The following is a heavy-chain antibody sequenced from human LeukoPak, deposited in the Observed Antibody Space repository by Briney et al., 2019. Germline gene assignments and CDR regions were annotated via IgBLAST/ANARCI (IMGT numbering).Heavy chain of an antibody. CDR3: ARYGYSSSAGDY. D-gene: IGHD6-6*01. CDR1: GYSISSGYY. Sequence: PSETPSHTCVESGYSISSGYYWGWIRQPPGKGLEWIGNIYHSGSTYYNPSLKSRVTISVDTSKNQFSLKLNYVTAADTAVYYCARYGYSSSAGDYWGQGTLVTVSS. J-gene: IGHJ4*02. V-gene: IGHV4-38-2*01. CDR2: IYHSGST.